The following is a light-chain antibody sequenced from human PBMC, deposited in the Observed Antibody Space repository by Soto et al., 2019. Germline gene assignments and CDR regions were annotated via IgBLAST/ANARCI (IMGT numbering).Light chain of an antibody. V-gene: IGLV2-14*03. CDR3: SSFTTSTSYV. J-gene: IGLJ1*01. CDR2: DVS. CDR1: SSVVGAYDY. Sequence: QSALTQPASVSGSPGQSITISCTGTSSVVGAYDYVSWYQQHPGEVPKLMIFDVSDRPSGVSNRFSGSKSGNTASLTISGFQAEDEADYYCSSFTTSTSYVFGTGTKLTVL.